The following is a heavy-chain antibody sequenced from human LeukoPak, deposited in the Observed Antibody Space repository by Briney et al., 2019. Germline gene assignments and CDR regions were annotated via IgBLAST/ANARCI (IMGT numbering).Heavy chain of an antibody. Sequence: SETLSLTCTVSGGSISSSSYYWGWIRQPPGKGLEWIGSIYYSGSTYYNPSLKSRVTISVDTSKNQFSLKLSSVTAADTAVYYCARHVLEYSSGWQIDCWGQGTLVTVSS. CDR3: ARHVLEYSSGWQIDC. V-gene: IGHV4-39*01. CDR2: IYYSGST. CDR1: GGSISSSSYY. J-gene: IGHJ4*02. D-gene: IGHD6-19*01.